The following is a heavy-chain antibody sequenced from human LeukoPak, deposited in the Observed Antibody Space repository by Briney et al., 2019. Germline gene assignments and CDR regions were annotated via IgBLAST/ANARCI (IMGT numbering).Heavy chain of an antibody. J-gene: IGHJ6*03. CDR2: ISAYNGNT. CDR3: ARGPNTKQTYYDFWSGYYLYYYYMDV. Sequence: ASVKVSCKASGYTFTSYGISWVRQAPGQGLEWMGWISAYNGNTNYAQKLQGRVTMTTDTSTSTAYMELRSLRSDDTAVYYCARGPNTKQTYYDFWSGYYLYYYYMDVWGKGTTVTVSS. V-gene: IGHV1-18*01. D-gene: IGHD3-3*01. CDR1: GYTFTSYG.